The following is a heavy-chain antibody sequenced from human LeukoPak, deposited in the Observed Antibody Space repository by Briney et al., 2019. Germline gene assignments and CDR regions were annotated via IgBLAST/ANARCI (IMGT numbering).Heavy chain of an antibody. Sequence: SGTLSLTCTVSGGSISSYYWSWIRQPPGKGLEWIGYIYYSGSTNYNPSLKSRVTISVDTSKNQFSLKLSSVTAADTAVYYCARGGGLGAYYYYMNVWGKGTTVTVSS. J-gene: IGHJ6*03. D-gene: IGHD1-26*01. CDR1: GGSISSYY. CDR3: ARGGGLGAYYYYMNV. V-gene: IGHV4-59*01. CDR2: IYYSGST.